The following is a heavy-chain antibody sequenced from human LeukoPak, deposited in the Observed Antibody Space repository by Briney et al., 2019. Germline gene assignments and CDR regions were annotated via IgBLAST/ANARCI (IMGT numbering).Heavy chain of an antibody. Sequence: GASVKVSCKASGYTFTRNYIHWVRQAPGQGLEWMGWINPDTGGTSFAQKFQGSVTLTRDTSITTAYLELTRLRSDDTAVCYCARISYGDYYFDYWGQGTLVTVSS. CDR2: INPDTGGT. CDR3: ARISYGDYYFDY. CDR1: GYTFTRNY. J-gene: IGHJ4*02. V-gene: IGHV1-2*02. D-gene: IGHD4-17*01.